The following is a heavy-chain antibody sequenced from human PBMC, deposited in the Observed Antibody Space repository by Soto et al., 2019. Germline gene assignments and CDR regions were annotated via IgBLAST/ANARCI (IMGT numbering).Heavy chain of an antibody. J-gene: IGHJ4*02. D-gene: IGHD5-12*01. CDR2: INSDGSTT. V-gene: IGHV3-74*01. CDR3: GRVPTGGYAFSLDDY. CDR1: GFTFSSYW. Sequence: EVQLVESGGGLVQPGGSLRLSCAASGFTFSSYWMHWVRQAPGKGLVWVSRINSDGSTTTYSDSVKGRFTISRDNAKNTLYLQMNSLRAEDRAVYYCGRVPTGGYAFSLDDYWGQGPLVTVSS.